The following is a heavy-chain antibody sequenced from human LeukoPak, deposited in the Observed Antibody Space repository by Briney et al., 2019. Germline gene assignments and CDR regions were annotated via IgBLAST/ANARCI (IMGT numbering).Heavy chain of an antibody. Sequence: PSETLSLTCTVSGGSISSSGYYWGWIRQPPGKGLEWIGSIYYSGSTYYNPSLKSRVTISVDTSKNQFSLKLSSVTAADTAVYYCARPRGYSYGSSFDYWGQGTLVTVSS. CDR1: GGSISSSGYY. D-gene: IGHD5-18*01. J-gene: IGHJ4*02. CDR3: ARPRGYSYGSSFDY. CDR2: IYYSGST. V-gene: IGHV4-39*01.